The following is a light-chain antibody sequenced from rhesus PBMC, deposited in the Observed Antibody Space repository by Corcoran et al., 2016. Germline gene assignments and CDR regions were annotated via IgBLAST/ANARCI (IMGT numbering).Light chain of an antibody. J-gene: IGKJ1*01. CDR1: QSVSSY. CDR3: QQYSNWPRT. CDR2: GAS. V-gene: IGKV3S9*01. Sequence: EIVMTQSPATLSLSPGERATLSCRASQSVSSYVAWYQQKPEKAPRLLIYGASSRATGIPDRFSCSGSGTDLTLTISSLEPEDFAVYYCQQYSNWPRTFGQGTKVEIK.